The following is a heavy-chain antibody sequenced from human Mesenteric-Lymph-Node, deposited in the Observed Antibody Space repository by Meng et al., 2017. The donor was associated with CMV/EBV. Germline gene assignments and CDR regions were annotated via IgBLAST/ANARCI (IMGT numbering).Heavy chain of an antibody. CDR2: ISYDGSNK. CDR3: ARIPPSPDYGGNSSWFDP. Sequence: GGSLRLSCAASGFTFSSYAMHWVRQAPGKGLEWVAVISYDGSNKYYADSVKGRFTISRDNSKNTLYLQMNSLRAEDTAVYYCARIPPSPDYGGNSSWFDPWGQGTLVTVSS. V-gene: IGHV3-30-3*01. J-gene: IGHJ5*02. CDR1: GFTFSSYA. D-gene: IGHD4-23*01.